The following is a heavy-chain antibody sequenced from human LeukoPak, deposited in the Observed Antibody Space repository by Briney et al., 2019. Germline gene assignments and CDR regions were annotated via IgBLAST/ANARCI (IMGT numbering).Heavy chain of an antibody. CDR1: GGSVSSDNW. CDR2: INHSGST. CDR3: ARGIGGIAAAGYFDY. J-gene: IGHJ4*02. D-gene: IGHD6-13*01. Sequence: PSETLSLTCAVSGGSVSSDNWWSWVRQPPGKGLEWIGEINHSGSTNYNPSLKSRVTISVDTSKNQFSLKLSSVTAADTAVYYCARGIGGIAAAGYFDYWGQGTLVTVSS. V-gene: IGHV4-4*02.